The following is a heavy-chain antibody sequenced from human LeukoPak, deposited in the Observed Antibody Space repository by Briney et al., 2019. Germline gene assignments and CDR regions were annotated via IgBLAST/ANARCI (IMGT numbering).Heavy chain of an antibody. J-gene: IGHJ6*02. V-gene: IGHV4-59*01. Sequence: SETLSLTCTVSGGSITNYYWNWIRQPPGKGLEWIGYIYYSGSTNYNPSLKSRVTISVDTSKNQFSLKLSSVTAADTALYYCARLSKIATAGPNYYHSMDVWGQGTTVTVSS. CDR1: GGSITNYY. CDR2: IYYSGST. CDR3: ARLSKIATAGPNYYHSMDV. D-gene: IGHD6-13*01.